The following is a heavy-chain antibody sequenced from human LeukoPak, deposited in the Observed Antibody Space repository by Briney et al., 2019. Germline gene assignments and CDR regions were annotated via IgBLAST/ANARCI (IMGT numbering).Heavy chain of an antibody. V-gene: IGHV4-59*01. CDR2: IFSSGST. CDR3: ARGWGYSSGWSDGLDI. Sequence: SETLSLTCTVYGGSIGRYYWNWIRQSPGQGLEWVGYIFSSGSTNHNPSLLSRVTISLDTSRNQFSLKLSSVTAADTAVYYCARGWGYSSGWSDGLDIWGQGTMVTVSS. J-gene: IGHJ3*02. D-gene: IGHD6-19*01. CDR1: GGSIGRYY.